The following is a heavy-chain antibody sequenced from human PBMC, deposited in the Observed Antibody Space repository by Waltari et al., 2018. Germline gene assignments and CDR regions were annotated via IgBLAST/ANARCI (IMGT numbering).Heavy chain of an antibody. V-gene: IGHV3-7*01. D-gene: IGHD2-15*01. CDR1: GFTFSRYW. J-gene: IGHJ6*03. Sequence: EVQLVESGGGLVQPGGSLRLSCAASGFTFSRYWISWVRQAPGKGLAWGTNIKQDGSGKYSVDSVKGRFTISRDNAKNSLYLQMNSLRAEDTAVYYCARWLYCSGGSCYSFGRHYYYMDVWGKGTTVTVSS. CDR2: IKQDGSGK. CDR3: ARWLYCSGGSCYSFGRHYYYMDV.